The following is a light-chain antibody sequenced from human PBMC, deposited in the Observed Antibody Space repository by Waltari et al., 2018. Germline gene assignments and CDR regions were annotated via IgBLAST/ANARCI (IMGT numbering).Light chain of an antibody. CDR3: QSYDTSLSVV. CDR1: GSNIRAGSR. Sequence: QPLPTQPPSVAAAPGPRPTIYCPAPGSNIRAGSRVLWYQQLPRAAPKLLIHGSSSRPLGVPDRFSGSTSGTSASLAIIGLQAEDEADYYCQSYDTSLSVVFGGGTKLTVL. J-gene: IGLJ3*02. CDR2: GSS. V-gene: IGLV1-40*01.